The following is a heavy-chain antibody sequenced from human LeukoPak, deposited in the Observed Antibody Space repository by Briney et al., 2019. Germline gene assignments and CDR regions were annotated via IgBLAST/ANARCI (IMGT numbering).Heavy chain of an antibody. D-gene: IGHD2-21*02. J-gene: IGHJ4*02. CDR2: IHSGGST. V-gene: IGHV3-53*01. CDR1: GFTVSSNY. CDR3: ARALHVTGFDY. Sequence: GGSLRLSCAASGFTVSSNYMSWVRQAPGKGLEWVSVIHSGGSTYYADSVKGRFTISRDNSKNTLYLQMNSLRAEDTAVYYCARALHVTGFDYWGQGTLVTVSS.